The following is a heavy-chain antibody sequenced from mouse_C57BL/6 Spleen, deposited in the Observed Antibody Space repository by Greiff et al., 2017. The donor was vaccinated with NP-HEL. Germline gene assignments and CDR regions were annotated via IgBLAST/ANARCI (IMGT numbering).Heavy chain of an antibody. D-gene: IGHD1-1*01. CDR2: ISYDGSN. J-gene: IGHJ2*01. V-gene: IGHV3-6*01. Sequence: EVKLEESGPGLVKPSQSLSLTCSVTGYSITSGYYWNWIRQFPGNKLEWMGYISYDGSNNYNPSLKNRISITRDTSKNQFFLKLNSVTTEDTATYYCARGVITTVVAGDYFDYWGQGTTLTVSS. CDR3: ARGVITTVVAGDYFDY. CDR1: GYSITSGYY.